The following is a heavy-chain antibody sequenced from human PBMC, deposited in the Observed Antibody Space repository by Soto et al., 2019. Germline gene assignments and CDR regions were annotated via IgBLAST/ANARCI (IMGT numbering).Heavy chain of an antibody. V-gene: IGHV4-31*03. CDR2: IYYSGST. J-gene: IGHJ6*02. CDR3: ARDDSSGYYYGMDV. D-gene: IGHD3-22*01. Sequence: QVQLQESGPGLVKPSQTLSLTCTVSGGSISSGGYYWSWIRQHPGKGLEWIGYIYYSGSTYYNPSLKSRVTISVDTSKNQFSQKQSSVTAADTAVYYSARDDSSGYYYGMDVWGQGTTVTVSS. CDR1: GGSISSGGYY.